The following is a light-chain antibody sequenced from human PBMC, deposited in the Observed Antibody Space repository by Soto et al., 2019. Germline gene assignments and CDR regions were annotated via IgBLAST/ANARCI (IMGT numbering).Light chain of an antibody. V-gene: IGKV3-20*01. CDR3: QQYCSSSHT. CDR1: QSVSSSY. CDR2: GAC. Sequence: EIVLTQSPCTLSLSPGERATLSCRASQSVSSSYLAWYQQKPGQAPSLLIYGACSRATGIPDRFSGSGSGTDFTLNISRLESEEFAVYYCQQYCSSSHTFGQGSKLEIK. J-gene: IGKJ2*01.